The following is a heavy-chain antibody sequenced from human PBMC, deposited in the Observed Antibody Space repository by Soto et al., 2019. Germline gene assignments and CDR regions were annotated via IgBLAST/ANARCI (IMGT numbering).Heavy chain of an antibody. CDR2: ILPISRST. J-gene: IGHJ6*02. CDR1: GGTFSIYG. V-gene: IGHV1-69*01. CDR3: ARDFFYEYGDYYAMDV. D-gene: IGHD3-16*01. Sequence: QVQLVQSGSEVKTPGSSVKVSCRASGGTFSIYGITWVRQAPGQGLEWMGGILPISRSTNYAQKFRGRATIVADESTNTASLELTSLTSEDTAVYYCARDFFYEYGDYYAMDVWGQGTTVIVSS.